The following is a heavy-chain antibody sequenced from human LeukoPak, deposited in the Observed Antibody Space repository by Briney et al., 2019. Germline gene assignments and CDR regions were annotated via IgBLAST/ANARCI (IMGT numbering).Heavy chain of an antibody. D-gene: IGHD1-26*01. CDR1: GYSFTNYW. J-gene: IGHJ3*02. CDR2: IYPGDSDA. CDR3: ARRWNSGSYGLGDAFDI. V-gene: IGHV5-51*01. Sequence: GESLKISCKGSGYSFTNYWIGWVRQMPGKGLKWMGIIYPGDSDARYSPSFQGQVTISADKSISTAYLQWSSLKASDTAMYYCARRWNSGSYGLGDAFDIWGQGTMVTVSS.